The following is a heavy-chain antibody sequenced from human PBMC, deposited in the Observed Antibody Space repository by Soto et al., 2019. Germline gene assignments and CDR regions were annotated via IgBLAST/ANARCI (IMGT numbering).Heavy chain of an antibody. V-gene: IGHV4-30-2*06. J-gene: IGHJ6*02. CDR1: GGSISSGGYS. Sequence: SDTLSLTCTVSGGSISSGGYSWTWIRQSPGKGLEWIGYTYQSGSAYYNPSLKSRVTISVDRSKNQFSLNLTSVTAADTAVYYCARDYYGMDVWGQGTTVTVSS. CDR2: TYQSGSA. CDR3: ARDYYGMDV.